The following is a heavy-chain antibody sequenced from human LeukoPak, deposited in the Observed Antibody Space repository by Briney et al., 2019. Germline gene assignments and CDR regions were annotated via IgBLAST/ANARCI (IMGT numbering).Heavy chain of an antibody. D-gene: IGHD3-9*01. CDR1: GFTFSSYG. V-gene: IGHV3-30*18. J-gene: IGHJ4*02. CDR2: ISYDGSNK. Sequence: GGSLRLSCAASGFTFSSYGMHWVRQAPGKGLEWVAVISYDGSNKYYADSVKGRFTISRDNSKNTLYLQMNSLRAEDTAVYYCAKVADTSGYYYSAFDYWGQGTLVAVSS. CDR3: AKVADTSGYYYSAFDY.